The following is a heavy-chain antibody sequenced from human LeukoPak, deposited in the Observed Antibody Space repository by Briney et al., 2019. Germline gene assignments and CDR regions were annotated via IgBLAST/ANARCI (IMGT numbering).Heavy chain of an antibody. V-gene: IGHV3-30*18. J-gene: IGHJ6*04. CDR2: ISYDGSNK. CDR1: GFTFSSYG. Sequence: PGRSLRLSCAASGFTFSSYGMHWVRQAPGKGLERVTVISYDGSNKYYADSVKGRFTISRDNSKNTLYLQMNSLRAEDTAVYYCAKDTTCSSTSCLAYYYYGMDVWGKGTTVTVSS. D-gene: IGHD2-2*01. CDR3: AKDTTCSSTSCLAYYYYGMDV.